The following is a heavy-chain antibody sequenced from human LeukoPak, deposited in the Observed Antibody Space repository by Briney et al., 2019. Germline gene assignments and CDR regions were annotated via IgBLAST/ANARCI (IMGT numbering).Heavy chain of an antibody. CDR1: GYTFTSYT. CDR3: ARDSSDWYHSFDP. Sequence: ASVKDSCMATGYTFTSYTLHWVRQAPGQRRDGMGRINVSNGNTKYSQEVQGRITITRDTSESTVYMELSSLRSEDMAVYYCARDSSDWYHSFDPWGQGSLVTVSS. D-gene: IGHD6-19*01. CDR2: INVSNGNT. J-gene: IGHJ5*02. V-gene: IGHV1-3*03.